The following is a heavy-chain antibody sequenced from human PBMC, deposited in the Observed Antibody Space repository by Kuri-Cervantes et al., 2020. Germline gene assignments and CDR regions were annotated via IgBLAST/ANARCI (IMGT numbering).Heavy chain of an antibody. CDR1: GFTFSSYS. V-gene: IGHV3-53*01. J-gene: IGHJ3*02. CDR2: IHRDGII. CDR3: ARLWNDLGAFDI. D-gene: IGHD1-1*01. Sequence: GGSLRLSCAASGFTFSSYSMNWVRQAPGKGLEWVSFIHRDGIIRYADSVQGRFTISRDNSKDTLYLLMNSLRAEDTAVYYCARLWNDLGAFDIWGQGTMVTVSS.